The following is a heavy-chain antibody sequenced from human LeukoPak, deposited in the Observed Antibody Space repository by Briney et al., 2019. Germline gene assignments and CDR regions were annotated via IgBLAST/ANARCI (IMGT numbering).Heavy chain of an antibody. J-gene: IGHJ4*02. V-gene: IGHV4-59*01. CDR3: ARERDGTDY. CDR2: ISYSGST. D-gene: IGHD5-24*01. CDR1: GGSFSSYY. Sequence: PSETLSLTCTVSGGSFSSYYWNWIRQPPGKGLEWIGYISYSGSTKYNPSLKSRVTISLDMSKNQFSLKLSSVTAADTAVYFCARERDGTDYWGQETLVTVSS.